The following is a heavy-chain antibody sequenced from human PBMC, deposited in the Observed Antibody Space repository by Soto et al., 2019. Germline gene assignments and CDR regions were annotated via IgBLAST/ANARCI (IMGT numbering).Heavy chain of an antibody. CDR3: ARERDAVGDAFDI. J-gene: IGHJ3*02. CDR1: GFTFSSYG. CDR2: IWYDGSNK. Sequence: GSLRLSCAASGFTFSSYGMHWVRQAPGKGLERVAVIWYDGSNKYYADSVKGRFTISRDNSKNTLYLQMNSLRAEDTAVYYCARERDAVGDAFDIWGQGTMVTVSS. V-gene: IGHV3-33*01. D-gene: IGHD6-19*01.